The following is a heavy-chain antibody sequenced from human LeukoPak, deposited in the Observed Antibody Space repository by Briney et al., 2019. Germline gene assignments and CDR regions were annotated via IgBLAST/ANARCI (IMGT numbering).Heavy chain of an antibody. CDR3: ARGSADFDWLLYFDY. CDR1: GGSISSYY. J-gene: IGHJ4*02. Sequence: KPSETLSLTCTVSGGSISSYYWSWIRQPPGKGLEWIGYIYYSGSTYYNPSLKSRVTISVDTSKNQFSLKLSSVTAADTAVYYCARGSADFDWLLYFDYWGREPWSPSPQ. D-gene: IGHD3-9*01. V-gene: IGHV4-59*08. CDR2: IYYSGST.